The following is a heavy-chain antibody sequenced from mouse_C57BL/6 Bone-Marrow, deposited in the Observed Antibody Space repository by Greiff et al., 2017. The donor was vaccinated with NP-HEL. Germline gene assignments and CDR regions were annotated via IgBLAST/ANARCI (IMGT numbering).Heavy chain of an antibody. D-gene: IGHD2-3*01. CDR2: IDPSDSYT. CDR3: ARWLLRSAMDY. V-gene: IGHV1-69*01. Sequence: QVQLQQPGAELVMPGASVKLSCKASGYTFTSYWMHWVKQRPGQGLEWIGEIDPSDSYTNYNQKVKGKSTLTVDKSSSTAYMQLSSLTSEDSAVYYCARWLLRSAMDYWGQGTSVTVSS. J-gene: IGHJ4*01. CDR1: GYTFTSYW.